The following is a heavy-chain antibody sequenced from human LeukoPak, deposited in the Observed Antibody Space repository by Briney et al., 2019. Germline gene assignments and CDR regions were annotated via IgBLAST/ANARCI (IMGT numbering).Heavy chain of an antibody. V-gene: IGHV3-30*18. CDR1: GYTFTNYA. Sequence: GGSLRLSCAASGYTFTNYAMHWVRQTPGKGLEWVALISSDGSKNIYADPVKGRFTVSRDNSKNTHYLQMNSLRAEDTAVYYCVKGLVQTTMSYSVDYWGQGALVTVSS. CDR2: ISSDGSKN. CDR3: VKGLVQTTMSYSVDY. J-gene: IGHJ4*02. D-gene: IGHD1-1*01.